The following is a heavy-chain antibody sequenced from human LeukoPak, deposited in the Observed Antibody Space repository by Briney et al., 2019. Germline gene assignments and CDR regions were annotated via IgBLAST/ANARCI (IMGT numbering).Heavy chain of an antibody. V-gene: IGHV1-69*04. CDR3: ARAMVTTGYYFDY. CDR1: GGTFSIYA. CDR2: IIPILGIA. D-gene: IGHD4-17*01. J-gene: IGHJ4*02. Sequence: SVKVSFKASGGTFSIYAISWVRQAPGQGLEWMGRIIPILGIANYAQKFQGRVTITADKSTSTAYMELSSLRSEDTAVYYCARAMVTTGYYFDYWGQGTLVTVSS.